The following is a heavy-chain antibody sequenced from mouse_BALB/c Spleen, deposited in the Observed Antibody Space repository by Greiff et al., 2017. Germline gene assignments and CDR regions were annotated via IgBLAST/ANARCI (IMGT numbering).Heavy chain of an antibody. V-gene: IGHV1S137*01. CDR2: ISTYYGDA. J-gene: IGHJ2*01. CDR3: ARDYGYYFDY. Sequence: VQLHQSGAELVRPGVSVKISCKGSGYTFTDYAMHWVKQSHAKSLEWIGVISTYYGDASYNQKFKGKATMTVDKSSSTAYMELARLTSEDSAIYYCARDYGYYFDYWGQGTTLTVSS. D-gene: IGHD1-2*01. CDR1: GYTFTDYA.